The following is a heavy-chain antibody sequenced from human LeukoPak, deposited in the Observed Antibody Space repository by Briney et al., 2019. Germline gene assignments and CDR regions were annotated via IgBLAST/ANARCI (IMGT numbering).Heavy chain of an antibody. D-gene: IGHD7-27*01. CDR1: GGSISSYY. J-gene: IGHJ4*02. CDR3: ARVDANWGFIDY. CDR2: MHYIGST. Sequence: TPSETLSLTCTVSGGSISSYYWSWIRQPPGKGLEWIGYMHYIGSTNYNPSLKSRVSISLDTSKNQFSLRLSSVTAADTAVYYCARVDANWGFIDYWGQGTLVTVSS. V-gene: IGHV4-59*01.